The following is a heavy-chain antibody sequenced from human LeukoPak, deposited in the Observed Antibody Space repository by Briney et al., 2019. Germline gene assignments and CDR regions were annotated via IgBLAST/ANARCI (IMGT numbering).Heavy chain of an antibody. CDR3: ARGFITMVRGVIDFPWFDP. V-gene: IGHV4-30-4*01. D-gene: IGHD3-10*01. CDR1: GGSISSGDYY. Sequence: SETLSLTCTVSGGSISSGDYYWSWIRQPPGKGLEWIGYIYYSGSTYYNPSLKSRVTISVDTSKNQFSLKLSSVTAADTAVYYCARGFITMVRGVIDFPWFDPWGQGTLVTVSS. CDR2: IYYSGST. J-gene: IGHJ5*02.